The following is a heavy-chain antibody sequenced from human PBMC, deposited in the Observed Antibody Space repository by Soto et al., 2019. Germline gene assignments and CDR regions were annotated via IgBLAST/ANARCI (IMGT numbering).Heavy chain of an antibody. D-gene: IGHD3-10*01. J-gene: IGHJ4*02. V-gene: IGHV4-59*01. CDR3: ARDGSERPATY. CDR1: GDSISNSY. CDR2: IYNSVST. Sequence: PSETLSLTCSVSGDSISNSYWSWIRQPPGKGLEWIAFIYNSVSTNYNPSLKSRVTISVDTSKNQFSLRLTSVTAADTAVYYCARDGSERPATYWGQGILVTVSS.